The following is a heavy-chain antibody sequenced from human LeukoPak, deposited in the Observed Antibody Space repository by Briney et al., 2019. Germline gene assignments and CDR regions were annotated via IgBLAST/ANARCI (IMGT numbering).Heavy chain of an antibody. CDR3: ARDSGYYGMDV. J-gene: IGHJ6*02. Sequence: SETLSLTCTVSGGSISSYYWSWIRQPPGKGLEWIGYIYYSGSTNYNPSLKSRVTISVDTSKNQFSLKLSSVTAADTAVYYCARDSGYYGMDVWGQGTAVTVSS. CDR1: GGSISSYY. CDR2: IYYSGST. V-gene: IGHV4-59*01.